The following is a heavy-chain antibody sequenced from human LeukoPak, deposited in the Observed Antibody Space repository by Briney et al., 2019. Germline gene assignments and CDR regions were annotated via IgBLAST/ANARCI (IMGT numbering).Heavy chain of an antibody. CDR1: GFTFSSYG. CDR3: AKEGEYIVGADAFDI. D-gene: IGHD1-26*01. CDR2: IRYDGSNK. V-gene: IGHV3-30*02. Sequence: PGGSLRLSCAASGFTFSSYGMHWVRQAPGKGLEWVAFIRYDGSNKYYADSVKGRFTISRDNSKNTLYLQMNSLRAEDTAVYYCAKEGEYIVGADAFDIWGQGTMVTVSS. J-gene: IGHJ3*02.